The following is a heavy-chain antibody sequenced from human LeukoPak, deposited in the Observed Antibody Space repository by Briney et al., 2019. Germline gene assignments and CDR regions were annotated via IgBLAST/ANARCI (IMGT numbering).Heavy chain of an antibody. J-gene: IGHJ4*02. CDR1: GFTCRSYA. V-gene: IGHV3-23*01. Sequence: GGSLRLSCAAAGFTCRSYAMNGVRQAPGKGLEWVSSLSEGGHSSFYADSVKGRFSIYRDDSKNTLYLQMNNVRPDDTALYYCAFSPFGFNYSYAYWGQGTLVAVSS. CDR2: LSEGGHSS. CDR3: AFSPFGFNYSYAY. D-gene: IGHD5-18*01.